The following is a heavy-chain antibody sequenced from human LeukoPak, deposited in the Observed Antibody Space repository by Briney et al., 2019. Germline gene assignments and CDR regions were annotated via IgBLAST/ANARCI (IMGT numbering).Heavy chain of an antibody. J-gene: IGHJ4*02. Sequence: ASVKVSCKASGYTFTSYGISWVGQAPGQGLEWMGWISAYNGNTNYAQKLQGRVTMTTDTSTSTAYMELRSLRSDDTAVYYCARSPLPGYSSSWYGINYWGQGTLVTVSS. CDR2: ISAYNGNT. CDR1: GYTFTSYG. V-gene: IGHV1-18*01. D-gene: IGHD6-13*01. CDR3: ARSPLPGYSSSWYGINY.